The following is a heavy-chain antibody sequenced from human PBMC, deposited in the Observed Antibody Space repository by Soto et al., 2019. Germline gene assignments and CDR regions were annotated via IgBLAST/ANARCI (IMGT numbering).Heavy chain of an antibody. CDR2: INYSGST. Sequence: QVQLQESGPGLVKPSQTLSLTCTVSGGSISSGGYYWSWIRQHPGKGLEGIGYINYSGSTYDNPSLKSRVTLSVDPSKNQFSLKLSSVTAADTAVYYCARELTTGYYYYGMDVWGQGTTVTVSS. CDR1: GGSISSGGYY. D-gene: IGHD4-4*01. V-gene: IGHV4-31*03. J-gene: IGHJ6*02. CDR3: ARELTTGYYYYGMDV.